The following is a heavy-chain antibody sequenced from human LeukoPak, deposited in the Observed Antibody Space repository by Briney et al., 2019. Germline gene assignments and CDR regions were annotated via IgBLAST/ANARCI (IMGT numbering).Heavy chain of an antibody. CDR2: IKEDGSEK. Sequence: GGSLRLSCAASGFTFSRYWMSWVRQAPGKGLEWVANIKEDGSEKNYVDSVKGRFTISRDNAKNSLYLQMNSLRAEDTAVYYCARGTYHFIDYWGQGTLVTVSS. J-gene: IGHJ4*02. V-gene: IGHV3-7*01. CDR3: ARGTYHFIDY. CDR1: GFTFSRYW.